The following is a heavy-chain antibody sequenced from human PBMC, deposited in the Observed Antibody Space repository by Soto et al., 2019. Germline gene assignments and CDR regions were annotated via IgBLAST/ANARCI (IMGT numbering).Heavy chain of an antibody. CDR1: GYTFTSYA. CDR3: VRDDEYDDNGFDY. V-gene: IGHV1-3*01. CDR2: INAGNGNT. Sequence: ASVKVSCKASGYTFTSYAMHWVRQAPGQRLEWMGWINAGNGNTKYSQKFQGRVTITRDTSASTAYMELSSLRAEDTAVYYCVRDDEYDDNGFDYWGQGILVTVSS. D-gene: IGHD3-16*01. J-gene: IGHJ4*02.